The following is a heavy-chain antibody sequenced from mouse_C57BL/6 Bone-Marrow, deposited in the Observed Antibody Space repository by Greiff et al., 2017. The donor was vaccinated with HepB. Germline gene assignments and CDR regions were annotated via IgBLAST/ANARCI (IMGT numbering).Heavy chain of an antibody. CDR3: ARDSYYSNYDWYFDV. D-gene: IGHD2-5*01. Sequence: EVQVVESGGGLVKPGGSLKLSCAASGFTFSSYAMSWVRQTPEKRLEWVATISDGGSYTYYPDNVKGRFTISRDNAKNNLYLQMSHLKSEDTAMYYCARDSYYSNYDWYFDVWGTGTTVTVSS. J-gene: IGHJ1*03. CDR1: GFTFSSYA. CDR2: ISDGGSYT. V-gene: IGHV5-4*01.